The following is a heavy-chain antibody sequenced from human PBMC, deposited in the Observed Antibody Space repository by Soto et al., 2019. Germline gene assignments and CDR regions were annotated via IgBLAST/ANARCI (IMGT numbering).Heavy chain of an antibody. D-gene: IGHD1-1*01. J-gene: IGHJ3*02. V-gene: IGHV3-23*01. CDR2: IGGRGDST. Sequence: EGQLLESGGGFVQPGGSLRLSCAASGFTFSSYAMSWVRQVPVKGLEWVSNIGGRGDSTYYGDSVKGRFTISRANSNNPLYLQMISLRAEDTGVYYCAKDSDVWNRFVFDIWGQGTMVTVSS. CDR1: GFTFSSYA. CDR3: AKDSDVWNRFVFDI.